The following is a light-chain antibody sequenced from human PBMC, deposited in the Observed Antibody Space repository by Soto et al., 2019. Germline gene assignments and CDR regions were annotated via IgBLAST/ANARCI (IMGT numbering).Light chain of an antibody. CDR1: QGISNY. CDR3: QHDT. CDR2: AAS. Sequence: IQLTQSPSSLSASVEDSVTIPFRASQGISNYLGWFQKKPGIEPKYLIYAASSLQSGVPSKFSGSGSGTDCTLTISSLQPQNFATYCCQHDTFGQGTRLEIK. J-gene: IGKJ5*01. V-gene: IGKV1-16*02.